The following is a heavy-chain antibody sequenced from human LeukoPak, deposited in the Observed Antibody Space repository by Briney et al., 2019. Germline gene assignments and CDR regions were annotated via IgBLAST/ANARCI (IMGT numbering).Heavy chain of an antibody. J-gene: IGHJ4*02. CDR1: GASISSSYW. CDR2: IYQSGST. V-gene: IGHV4-4*02. Sequence: SETLSLTCAVSGASISSSYWWSWVRQPPGKGLEWIGGIYQSGSTNYNPSLKSRVTISVDESQNQFSLNLSSVTAADTAVYYCSTVRGVTTFDNWGQGTLVTVSS. CDR3: STVRGVTTFDN. D-gene: IGHD3-10*01.